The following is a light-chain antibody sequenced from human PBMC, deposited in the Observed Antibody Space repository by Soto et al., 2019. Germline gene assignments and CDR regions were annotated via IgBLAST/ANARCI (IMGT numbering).Light chain of an antibody. CDR3: SSYTSSSTYV. V-gene: IGLV2-14*01. CDR1: RRVVGAYDY. Sequence: QPVRTRRASGLGLPGQWIAFSCMGTRRVVGAYDYVSWYQQPPGKAPKVMIYDVSNRPSGVSNRFSGSKSDNTASLTISGLQAEDEADYYCSSYTSSSTYVFGTGTKVTVL. CDR2: DVS. J-gene: IGLJ1*01.